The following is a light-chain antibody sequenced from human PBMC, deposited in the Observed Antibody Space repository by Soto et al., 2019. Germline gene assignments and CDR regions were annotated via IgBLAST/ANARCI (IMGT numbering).Light chain of an antibody. J-gene: IGKJ3*01. V-gene: IGKV3-20*01. CDR3: QQYCSSPFT. CDR2: GAS. CDR1: QSVSSSY. Sequence: EIVLTQSPGTLSLSPGERATLSCRASQSVSSSYLAWYQQKPGQAPRLLIYGASSRATGIPDRFSGSGSGTDFTLTISRLEPEDLAVYYCQQYCSSPFTFGPGTKVDIK.